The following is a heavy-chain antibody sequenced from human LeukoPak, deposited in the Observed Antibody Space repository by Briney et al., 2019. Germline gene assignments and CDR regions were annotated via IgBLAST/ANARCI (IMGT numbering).Heavy chain of an antibody. CDR1: GGSISSYY. V-gene: IGHV4-59*01. CDR3: ARHQGEVHYYYGMDV. J-gene: IGHJ6*02. D-gene: IGHD3-16*01. Sequence: SETLSLTCTVSGGSISSYYWSWVRQPPGKGLEWMGYIYYSGSTKYNPSLTSRVTISVDTSKNQFSLKLSSVTAADTAVYYCARHQGEVHYYYGMDVWGQGTTVTVSS. CDR2: IYYSGST.